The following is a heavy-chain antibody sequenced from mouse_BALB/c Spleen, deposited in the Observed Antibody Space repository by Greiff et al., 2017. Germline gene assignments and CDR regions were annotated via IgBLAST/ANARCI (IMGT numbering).Heavy chain of an antibody. CDR2: ISSGGGST. V-gene: IGHV5-12-1*01. CDR1: GFAFSSYD. CDR3: ARQGDDY. J-gene: IGHJ3*01. Sequence: EVQGVESGGGLVKPGGSLKLSCAASGFAFSSYDMSWVRQTPEKRLEWVAYISSGGGSTYYPDTVKGRFTISRDNAKNTLYLQMSSLKSEDTAMYYCARQGDDYWGQGTLVTVSA.